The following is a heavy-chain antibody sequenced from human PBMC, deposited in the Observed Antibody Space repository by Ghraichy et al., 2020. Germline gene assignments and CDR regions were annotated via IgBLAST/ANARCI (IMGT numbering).Heavy chain of an antibody. CDR1: GFTFSDYY. D-gene: IGHD3-3*01. Sequence: GGSLRLSCVASGFTFSDYYMSWIRQAPGKGLEWVSYISSSGSTIYYADSVKGRFTISRDNAKNSLYLQMNSLRAEDTAVYYCARDRRITIFEDYYGMDVWGQGTTVTVSS. V-gene: IGHV3-11*01. CDR2: ISSSGSTI. J-gene: IGHJ6*02. CDR3: ARDRRITIFEDYYGMDV.